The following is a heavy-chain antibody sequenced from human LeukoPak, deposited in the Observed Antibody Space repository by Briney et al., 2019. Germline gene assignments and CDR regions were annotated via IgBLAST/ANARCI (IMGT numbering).Heavy chain of an antibody. CDR3: ARDHEVVVY. V-gene: IGHV3-11*01. D-gene: IGHD2-15*01. CDR2: ISSSGSTI. J-gene: IGHJ4*02. CDR1: GFTFSSNG. Sequence: GGSLRLSCAASGFTFSSNGMSWIRQAPGKGLEWVSYISSSGSTIYYADSVTGRFTISRDNAKNSLYLQMNSLRAEDTAVYYCARDHEVVVYWGQGTLVTVSS.